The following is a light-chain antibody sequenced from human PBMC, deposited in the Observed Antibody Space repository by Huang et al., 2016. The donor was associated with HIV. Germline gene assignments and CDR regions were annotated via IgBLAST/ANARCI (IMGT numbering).Light chain of an antibody. J-gene: IGKJ4*01. Sequence: EIVLTQSPGTLSLSPGARATLSCRASQSVTTTYLAWYQQKPGQPPRLLIYNTSKRASGIPDRFSGSGSGTDFSLTIRRLEPEDFAVYYCQQYGGSPPGVTFGGRTKVEVK. V-gene: IGKV3-20*01. CDR1: QSVTTTY. CDR3: QQYGGSPPGVT. CDR2: NTS.